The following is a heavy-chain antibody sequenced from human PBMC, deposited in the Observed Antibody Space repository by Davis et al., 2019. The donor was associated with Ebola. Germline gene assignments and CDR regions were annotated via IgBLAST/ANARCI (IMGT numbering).Heavy chain of an antibody. CDR1: GGSISSSSYY. CDR2: IYYSGST. V-gene: IGHV4-39*01. CDR3: ARHQYCSSTSCYLVLDY. D-gene: IGHD2-2*01. J-gene: IGHJ4*02. Sequence: MPSETLSLTCTVSGGSISSSSYYWGWIRQPPGKGLEWIGSIYYSGSTYYNPSLKSRVTISVDTSKSQFSLKLSSVTAADTAVYYCARHQYCSSTSCYLVLDYWGQGTLVTVSS.